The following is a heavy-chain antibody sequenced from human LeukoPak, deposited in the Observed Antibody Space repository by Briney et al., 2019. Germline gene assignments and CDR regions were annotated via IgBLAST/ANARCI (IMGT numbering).Heavy chain of an antibody. CDR2: IFSGGTT. J-gene: IGHJ5*02. CDR1: GFTVSSNY. D-gene: IGHD2-15*01. CDR3: ARHQCSGGSCYAWFDP. Sequence: GGSLRLSCAASGFTVSSNYMSWVRQAPGKGLEWVSVIFSGGTTYYADSVKGRFTISRDNSKNTLYLQMNSLRAEDTAVYYCARHQCSGGSCYAWFDPWGQGTLVTVSS. V-gene: IGHV3-66*04.